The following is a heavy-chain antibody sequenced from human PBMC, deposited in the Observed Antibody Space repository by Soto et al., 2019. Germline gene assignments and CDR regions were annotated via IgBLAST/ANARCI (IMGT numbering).Heavy chain of an antibody. CDR1: GFMFSNYA. CDR3: VKVDGLYCSSTTCYVDY. CDR2: ISGGGGTT. J-gene: IGHJ4*02. Sequence: EVQLLESGGRLAQPGGSLRLSCAASGFMFSNYAMNWVRQAPGKGLEWVAAISGGGGTTYYADSVKGRFSISRDNSKNTLYLQMNSLRAEDTAVYSCVKVDGLYCSSTTCYVDYWGQGTLVTVSS. V-gene: IGHV3-23*01. D-gene: IGHD2-2*01.